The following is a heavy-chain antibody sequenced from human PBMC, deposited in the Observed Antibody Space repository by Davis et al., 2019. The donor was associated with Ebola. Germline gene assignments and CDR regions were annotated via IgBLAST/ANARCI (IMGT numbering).Heavy chain of an antibody. V-gene: IGHV3-11*01. CDR3: ARERVTCGGGSCYYAGLDV. J-gene: IGHJ6*02. CDR2: IHSSGGTT. CDR1: GFTFSDYY. D-gene: IGHD2-15*01. Sequence: GGSLRLSCVVSGFTFSDYYMTWIRQAPGKGLEWVAYIHSSGGTTYYADSVKGRFTVSRDNAKNSLYLQMNSLTAEDTAVYYCARERVTCGGGSCYYAGLDVWGQGTTVTVSS.